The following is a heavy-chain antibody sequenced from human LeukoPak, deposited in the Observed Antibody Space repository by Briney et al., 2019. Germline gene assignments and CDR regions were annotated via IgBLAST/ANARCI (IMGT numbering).Heavy chain of an antibody. D-gene: IGHD3-10*01. J-gene: IGHJ4*02. CDR1: GGSISTYY. CDR2: IYYSGST. CDR3: ARQNYYGSGNDY. Sequence: PSETLSLTCTVSGGSISTYYWSWNRQPPGKGLEWIGYIYYSGSTNYNPSLKSRVTISVDTSKNQFSLKLSSVTAADTAVYYCARQNYYGSGNDYWGQGTLVTVSS. V-gene: IGHV4-59*08.